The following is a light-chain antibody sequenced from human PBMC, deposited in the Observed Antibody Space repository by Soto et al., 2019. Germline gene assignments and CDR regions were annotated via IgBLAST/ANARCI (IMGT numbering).Light chain of an antibody. J-gene: IGKJ5*01. CDR1: QSVGSCY. CDR2: VAS. Sequence: EIVLTQSPATLALSPGERATLSCRASQSVGSCYLAWYQQKPGQAPRLLIYVASSRATGIPDRFSGSGSGTDFTLTISSLEPEDFAVYYCQQHGSSLTFGQGTRLEIK. V-gene: IGKV3-20*01. CDR3: QQHGSSLT.